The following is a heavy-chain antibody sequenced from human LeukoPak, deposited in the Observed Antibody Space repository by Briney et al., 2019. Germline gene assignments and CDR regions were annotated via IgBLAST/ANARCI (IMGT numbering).Heavy chain of an antibody. D-gene: IGHD6-19*01. CDR3: ARAGGSVGWYGTIDS. V-gene: IGHV4-61*09. J-gene: IGHJ4*02. CDR2: LYTSGTT. CDR1: GGSISSGSYY. Sequence: PSETLSLTCTVSGGSISSGSYYWTWIRQPAGKGLEWIGHLYTSGTTSYNPSLQSRVTISADTSKHQFSLRLTSVTAADAAVYYCARAGGSVGWYGTIDSWGQGTLVTVSS.